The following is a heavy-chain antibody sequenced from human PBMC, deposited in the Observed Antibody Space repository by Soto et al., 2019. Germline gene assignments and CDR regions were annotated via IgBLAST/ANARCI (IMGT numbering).Heavy chain of an antibody. Sequence: GGSLRLSCAASGFTFSGQWMHWVRQAPGKGLVWVSRIRSDGTITAYADSVKGRFTISRDNAKNTLYLQMNSLRAEDTAVYYCARSDYTDYWGQGTLVPVSS. J-gene: IGHJ4*01. V-gene: IGHV3-74*01. CDR1: GFTFSGQW. CDR2: IRSDGTIT. D-gene: IGHD3-16*01. CDR3: ARSDYTDY.